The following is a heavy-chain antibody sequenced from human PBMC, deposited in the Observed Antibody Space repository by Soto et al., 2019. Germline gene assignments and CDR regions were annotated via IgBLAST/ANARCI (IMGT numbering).Heavy chain of an antibody. D-gene: IGHD3-10*01. CDR2: IIPLLGIG. J-gene: IGHJ6*03. CDR3: AREEGYYTMGTSPVYYMDV. CDR1: GGTPSSET. Sequence: SVKVSCKVPGGTPSSETISWLRQAPGQGLEWMGRIIPLLGIGNYAQKFQGRVTITEDISTNTGYMELSSLTSQDTAIYYCAREEGYYTMGTSPVYYMDVWGNGTTVTVSS. V-gene: IGHV1-69*04.